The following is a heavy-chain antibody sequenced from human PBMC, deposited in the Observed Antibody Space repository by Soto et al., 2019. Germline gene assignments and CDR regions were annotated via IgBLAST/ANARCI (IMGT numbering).Heavy chain of an antibody. Sequence: QVQLVQSGAEVKKPGASVKVSCKASGYTFTSYYMHWVRQAPGQGLEWMGIINPSGGSTNYAQKFQGRVTMTRDTSTSTVYMDLRSLRSEDTAVYYCARHLAAGDYWGQGTVVTVSS. CDR3: ARHLAAGDY. J-gene: IGHJ4*02. CDR1: GYTFTSYY. D-gene: IGHD6-13*01. CDR2: INPSGGST. V-gene: IGHV1-46*01.